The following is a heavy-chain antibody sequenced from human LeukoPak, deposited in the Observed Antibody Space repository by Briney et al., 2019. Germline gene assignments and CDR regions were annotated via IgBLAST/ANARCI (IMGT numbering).Heavy chain of an antibody. J-gene: IGHJ6*02. D-gene: IGHD1-26*01. CDR3: ARDIGVSGMDV. CDR1: GFTVSSNY. CDR2: IWYDGSNE. V-gene: IGHV3-33*08. Sequence: GGSLRLSCAASGFTVSSNYMSWVRQAPGKGLEWVAVIWYDGSNEHYADSVKGRFIISRDNSKNTLYLQMNSLRAEDTAVFYCARDIGVSGMDVWGQGTTVTVSS.